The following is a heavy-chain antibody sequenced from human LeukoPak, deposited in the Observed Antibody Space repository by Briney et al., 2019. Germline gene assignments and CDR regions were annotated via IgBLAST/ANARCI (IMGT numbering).Heavy chain of an antibody. CDR3: ARSIGYYYTTDV. D-gene: IGHD3-22*01. Sequence: GGSLRLSCVAYGFTLTDYYMSWIRQAPGRGLEWVSDISGSGRNVYYGDSVKGRFTISRDNAKNSLYLQMNNLRAEDTAVYYCARSIGYYYTTDVWGQGTTVTVSS. CDR1: GFTLTDYY. CDR2: ISGSGRNV. V-gene: IGHV3-11*01. J-gene: IGHJ6*02.